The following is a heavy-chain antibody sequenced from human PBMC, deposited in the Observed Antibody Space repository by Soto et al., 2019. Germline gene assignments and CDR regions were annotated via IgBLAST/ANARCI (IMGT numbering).Heavy chain of an antibody. CDR2: MSYSGST. CDR3: ARRISLFCSRSDNYYGIDV. J-gene: IGHJ6*02. V-gene: IGHV4-39*01. CDR1: GGSISCSGYY. D-gene: IGHD3-10*02. Sequence: PSETLSLTCTVSGGSISCSGYYWGWIRQPPGKGLEWIGTMSYSGSTYYNPSLKSRVPLSVDTSNTPFSLKLSSVTAADTAVYYCARRISLFCSRSDNYYGIDVWALGTTVTVSS.